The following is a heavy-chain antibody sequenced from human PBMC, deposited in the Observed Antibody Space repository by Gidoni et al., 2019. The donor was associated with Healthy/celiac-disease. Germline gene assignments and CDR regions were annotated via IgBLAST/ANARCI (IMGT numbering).Heavy chain of an antibody. J-gene: IGHJ4*02. D-gene: IGHD3-22*01. CDR1: GFTFSSYA. Sequence: QVQLVESGGGVVQPGRSLRLSCAASGFTFSSYAMHWVRQAPGKGLEWVAVISYDGSNKYYADSVKGRFTISRDSSKNTLYLQMNSLRAEDTAVYYCARVLDSSGYCFDYWGQGTLVTVSS. V-gene: IGHV3-30-3*01. CDR3: ARVLDSSGYCFDY. CDR2: ISYDGSNK.